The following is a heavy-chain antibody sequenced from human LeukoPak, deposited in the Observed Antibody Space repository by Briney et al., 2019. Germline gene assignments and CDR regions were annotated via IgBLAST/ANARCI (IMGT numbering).Heavy chain of an antibody. CDR3: ARARAVAGTLGYYFDY. D-gene: IGHD6-19*01. V-gene: IGHV4-59*01. CDR1: GGSISSYY. J-gene: IGHJ4*02. CDR2: IYYSGST. Sequence: PSETLSLTCTVSGGSISSYYWSWIRQPPGKGLEWIGYIYYSGSTNYNPSLKSRVTISVDTSKNQFSLKLSSVTAADTAVYYCARARAVAGTLGYYFDYWGQGTLVTVSS.